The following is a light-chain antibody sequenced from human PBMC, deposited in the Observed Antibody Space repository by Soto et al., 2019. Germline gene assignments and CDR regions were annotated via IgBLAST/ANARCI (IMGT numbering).Light chain of an antibody. V-gene: IGKV3-20*01. CDR1: QSVSSNY. J-gene: IGKJ4*01. CDR2: GAS. CDR3: QQYGTSPLT. Sequence: EIVLTQSPGTLSLSPGERATLSCRASQSVSSNYLAWYQQKPGQAPRLLIYGASSRATGIPDRFSGSGSGRDFTLTISRLEPEDFAVYYCQQYGTSPLTFGGGTKIQSK.